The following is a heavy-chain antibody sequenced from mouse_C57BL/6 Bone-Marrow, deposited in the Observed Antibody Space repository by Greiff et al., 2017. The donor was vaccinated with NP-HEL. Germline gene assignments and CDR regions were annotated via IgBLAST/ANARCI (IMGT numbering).Heavy chain of an antibody. J-gene: IGHJ2*01. D-gene: IGHD2-3*01. CDR3: ARYDGDSYYFDY. V-gene: IGHV1-75*01. Sequence: VQLKQSGPELVKPGASVKISCKASGYTFTDYYINWVKQRPGQGLEWIGWIFPGSGSTYYNEKFKGKATLTVDNSSSTAYMLLSSLTSEDSAVYFCARYDGDSYYFDYWGQGTTLTVSS. CDR2: IFPGSGST. CDR1: GYTFTDYY.